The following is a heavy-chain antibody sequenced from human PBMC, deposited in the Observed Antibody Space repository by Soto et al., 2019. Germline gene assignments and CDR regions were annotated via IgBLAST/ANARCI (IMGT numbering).Heavy chain of an antibody. CDR3: AKGSIVGATKDWFDP. J-gene: IGHJ5*02. V-gene: IGHV3-21*01. Sequence: GSLRLSCAASGFTFSSYSMNWVRQAPGKGLEWVSSITSSSSYIYYADSVKGRFTISRDNAKNSLYLQMNSLRAEDTAVYYCAKGSIVGATKDWFDPWGQGTLVTVSS. CDR1: GFTFSSYS. CDR2: ITSSSSYI. D-gene: IGHD1-26*01.